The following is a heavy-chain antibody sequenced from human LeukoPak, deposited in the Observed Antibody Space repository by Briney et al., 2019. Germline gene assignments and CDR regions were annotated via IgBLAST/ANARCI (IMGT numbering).Heavy chain of an antibody. CDR3: ARTSGGPEIEEAYYFDY. CDR2: IYYSGST. Sequence: PSETLSLTCTVSGGSISSYYWSWIRQPQGKGLEWIGYIYYSGSTNYNPSLKSRVTISVDTSKNQFSLKLSSVTAADTAVYYCARTSGGPEIEEAYYFDYWGQGTLVTVSS. D-gene: IGHD4-23*01. V-gene: IGHV4-59*01. J-gene: IGHJ4*02. CDR1: GGSISSYY.